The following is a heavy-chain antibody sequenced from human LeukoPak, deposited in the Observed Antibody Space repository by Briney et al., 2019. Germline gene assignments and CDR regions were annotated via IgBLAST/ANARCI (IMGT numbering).Heavy chain of an antibody. D-gene: IGHD3-16*02. V-gene: IGHV3-30*02. CDR2: IRYDGSNK. Sequence: GGSLRLSCAASGFTFSSCGMHWVRQAPGKGLEWVAFIRYDGSNKYYADSVKGRFTISRDNSKNTLYPQMNSLRAEDTAVYYCAKNYDYVWGSYRYLDYWGQGTLVTVSS. J-gene: IGHJ4*02. CDR3: AKNYDYVWGSYRYLDY. CDR1: GFTFSSCG.